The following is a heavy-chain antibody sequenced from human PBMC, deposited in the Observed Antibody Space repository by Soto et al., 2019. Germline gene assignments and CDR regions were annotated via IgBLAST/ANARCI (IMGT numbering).Heavy chain of an antibody. V-gene: IGHV4-61*01. CDR2: IYYSGST. J-gene: IGHJ4*02. D-gene: IGHD3-3*01. CDR3: ARVSGVNFWSGYYLFDY. Sequence: PSETLSLTCTVSGGSVSSGSYYWSWIRQPPGKGLEWIEYIYYSGSTNYNPSLKSRVTISVDTSKNQFSLKLSSVTAADTAVYYCARVSGVNFWSGYYLFDYWGQGTLVTVSS. CDR1: GGSVSSGSYY.